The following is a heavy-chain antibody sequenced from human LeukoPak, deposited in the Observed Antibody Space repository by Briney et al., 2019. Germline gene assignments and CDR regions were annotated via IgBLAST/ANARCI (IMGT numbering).Heavy chain of an antibody. D-gene: IGHD5-24*01. CDR2: IIPIFGTA. Sequence: ASVKVSCKASGGTFSSYAISWVRQAPGQGLEWMGGIIPIFGTANYAQKFQGRVTMTRDTSISTAYMELSRLRSDDTAVYYCAKGEMSSFDYWGQGTLVTVSS. CDR1: GGTFSSYA. V-gene: IGHV1-69*05. J-gene: IGHJ4*02. CDR3: AKGEMSSFDY.